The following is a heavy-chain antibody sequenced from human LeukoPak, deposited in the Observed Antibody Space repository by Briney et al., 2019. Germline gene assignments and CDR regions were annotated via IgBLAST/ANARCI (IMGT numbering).Heavy chain of an antibody. V-gene: IGHV4-34*01. J-gene: IGHJ5*02. Sequence: SETLSLTCAVYGGSFSGYYWSWIRQPPGKGLEWIGEINHSGSTNYNPSLKSRVTISVDTSKSQFSLELNSVTAADTAVYYCARAKEAYSSGWYTTSWFDPWGQGTPVTVSS. CDR2: INHSGST. D-gene: IGHD6-19*01. CDR1: GGSFSGYY. CDR3: ARAKEAYSSGWYTTSWFDP.